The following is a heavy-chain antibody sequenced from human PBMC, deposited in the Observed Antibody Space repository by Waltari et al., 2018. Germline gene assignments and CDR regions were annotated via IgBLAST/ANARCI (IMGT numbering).Heavy chain of an antibody. V-gene: IGHV3-9*01. CDR3: AKGYYDSSGYYYDY. D-gene: IGHD3-22*01. Sequence: EVQLVESGGGLVQPGRSLRLSCAASGLTFDDYAMHWVRQAPGNGLEWVSGISWNSGSIGYADSVKGRFTISRDNAKNSLYLQMNSLRAEDTALYYCAKGYYDSSGYYYDYWGQGTLVTVSS. CDR1: GLTFDDYA. J-gene: IGHJ4*02. CDR2: ISWNSGSI.